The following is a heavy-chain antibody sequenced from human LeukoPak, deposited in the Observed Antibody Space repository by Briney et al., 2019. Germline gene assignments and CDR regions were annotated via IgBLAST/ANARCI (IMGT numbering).Heavy chain of an antibody. J-gene: IGHJ4*02. CDR1: GFTFKSYV. V-gene: IGHV3-23*01. D-gene: IGHD1-26*01. CDR3: AKDLGWELPAEAY. CDR2: IYGSGVSI. Sequence: GGSLRLSCVASGFTFKSYVMNWVRQAPGKGLEWLATIYGSGVSISYADSVKGRFTISRGNSNNTPYLQMNSLRAEDTAMYYCAKDLGWELPAEAYWGQGILVTVSS.